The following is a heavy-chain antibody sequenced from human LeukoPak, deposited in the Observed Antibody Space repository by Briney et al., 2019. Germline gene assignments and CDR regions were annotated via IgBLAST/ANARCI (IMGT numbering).Heavy chain of an antibody. D-gene: IGHD4-17*01. CDR2: ISISSSSTI. CDR1: GFTFSSYS. J-gene: IGHJ3*02. CDR3: ARVGDADI. V-gene: IGHV3-48*02. Sequence: GGSLRLSCAASGFTFSSYSMNWVRQAPGKGLEWVSYISISSSSTIYYADSVKGRFTISRDNAKNSLYLQMNSLRDEDTAVYYCARVGDADIWGQGTMVTVSS.